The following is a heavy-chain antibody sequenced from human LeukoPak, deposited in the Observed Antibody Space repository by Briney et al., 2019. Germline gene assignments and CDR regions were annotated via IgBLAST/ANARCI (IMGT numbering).Heavy chain of an antibody. J-gene: IGHJ4*02. CDR2: INHSGST. D-gene: IGHD5-24*01. V-gene: IGHV4-34*01. CDR3: ARHGYNAIFDY. CDR1: GGSFSGYY. Sequence: PSETLSLTCAVYGGSFSGYYWSWIRQPPGKGLEWIGEINHSGSTNYNPSLKSRVTISVDTSKNQFSLKLSSVTAADTAVYYCARHGYNAIFDYWGQGTLVTVSS.